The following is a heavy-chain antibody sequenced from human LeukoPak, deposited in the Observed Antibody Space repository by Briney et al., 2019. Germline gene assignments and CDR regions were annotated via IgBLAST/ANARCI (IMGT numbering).Heavy chain of an antibody. D-gene: IGHD3-3*01. J-gene: IGHJ3*02. CDR2: IYTGGRT. CDR3: ARDSSDFGDARDT. CDR1: GFIVSDYY. V-gene: IGHV3-53*01. Sequence: GGSLRLSCAVSGFIVSDYYMYWVRQAPGKSLEWVSVIYTGGRTLYADSVRGRVTISRDSPKNTLYLQMDSLRAEDTAIYYCARDSSDFGDARDTWGQGTMVTVSS.